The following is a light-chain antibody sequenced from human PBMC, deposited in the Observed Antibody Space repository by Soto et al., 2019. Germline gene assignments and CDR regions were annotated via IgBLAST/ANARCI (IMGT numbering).Light chain of an antibody. CDR3: AAWDDSLSGVV. CDR1: FSNIGSNF. Sequence: QSVLTQPPSASGTPGQTVTISCSGRFSNIGSNFIYWYQQLPGTAPKLLIYRNNERPSGVPDRFSASKSGTSASLASSGLRSEDEADYHCAAWDDSLSGVVFGGGTKLTVL. J-gene: IGLJ3*02. V-gene: IGLV1-47*01. CDR2: RNN.